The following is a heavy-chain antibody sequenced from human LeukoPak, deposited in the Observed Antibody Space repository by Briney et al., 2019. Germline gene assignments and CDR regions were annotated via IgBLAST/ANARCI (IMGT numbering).Heavy chain of an antibody. CDR2: IKQDGSMK. J-gene: IGHJ4*02. V-gene: IGHV3-7*01. D-gene: IGHD6-6*01. CDR1: GFTFSSYA. Sequence: GGSLRLSCAASGFTFSSYAMSWVRQAPGKGLEWVANIKQDGSMKGYVDSVKGRFTISRDNAKNSLYLQMNSLRADDTAVYFCAMIEQVVSNVEGGYWGQGTLVTVSS. CDR3: AMIEQVVSNVEGGY.